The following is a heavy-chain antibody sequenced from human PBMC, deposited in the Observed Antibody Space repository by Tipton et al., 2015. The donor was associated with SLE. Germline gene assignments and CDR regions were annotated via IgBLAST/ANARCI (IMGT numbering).Heavy chain of an antibody. Sequence: TLSLTCTVPGGSITSYYWSWIRQPPGKGLEWIGYVYYSGNTNYSPSLKSRVTMSVDTSENQFSLKLSSVTAADTAVYYCARRRGSSWYEDYFDYWGQGTLVTVSS. CDR2: VYYSGNT. CDR3: ARRRGSSWYEDYFDY. D-gene: IGHD6-13*01. CDR1: GGSITSYY. V-gene: IGHV4-59*01. J-gene: IGHJ4*02.